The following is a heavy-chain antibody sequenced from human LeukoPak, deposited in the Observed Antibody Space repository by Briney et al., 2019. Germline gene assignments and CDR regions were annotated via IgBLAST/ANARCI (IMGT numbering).Heavy chain of an antibody. Sequence: HWASVKVSCKASGYTFTSYGISWVRQAPGQGLEWMGGIIPIFGTANYAQKFQGRVTITADESTSTAYMELSSLRSEDTAVYYCARRERSYYGYWGQGTLVTVSS. D-gene: IGHD5-24*01. CDR2: IIPIFGTA. V-gene: IGHV1-69*13. CDR1: GYTFTSYG. CDR3: ARRERSYYGY. J-gene: IGHJ4*02.